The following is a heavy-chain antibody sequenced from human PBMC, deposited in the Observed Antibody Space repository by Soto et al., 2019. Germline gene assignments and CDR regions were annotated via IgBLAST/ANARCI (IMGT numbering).Heavy chain of an antibody. CDR1: GFTFSSYS. V-gene: IGHV3-48*02. Sequence: EVQLVESGGGLVKPGGSLRLSCAASGFTFSSYSMNWVRQAPGKGLEWVSYISSSSSTIYYADSVKGRFTISRDNAKNSLYLQMNSLRDEDTAVYYCAREGRELLSYYYYYGMDVWGQGTTVTVSS. CDR3: AREGRELLSYYYYYGMDV. D-gene: IGHD1-26*01. J-gene: IGHJ6*02. CDR2: ISSSSSTI.